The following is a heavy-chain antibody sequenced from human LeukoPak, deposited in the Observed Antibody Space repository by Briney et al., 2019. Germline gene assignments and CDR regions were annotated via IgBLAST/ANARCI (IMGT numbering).Heavy chain of an antibody. V-gene: IGHV4-61*02. J-gene: IGHJ4*02. CDR1: GGSISRGSYY. D-gene: IGHD6-19*01. CDR2: ISTSGST. CDR3: ARGAAVAFDY. Sequence: SGTLSLTCTVSGGSISRGSYYWSWIRQPAGRGLEWIGRISTSGSTNYNPSLKSRVTISVDTSKNLFSLKLNSVTAADTAVYYCARGAAVAFDYWGQGTLATVSS.